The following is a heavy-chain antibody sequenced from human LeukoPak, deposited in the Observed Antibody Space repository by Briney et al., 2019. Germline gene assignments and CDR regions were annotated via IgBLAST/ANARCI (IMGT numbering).Heavy chain of an antibody. D-gene: IGHD3-10*01. CDR1: GFSVGSEY. CDR3: ARSIVDGSGSYYMAN. V-gene: IGHV3-53*01. CDR2: IYRAGNT. J-gene: IGHJ4*02. Sequence: GGSLRLSCIASGFSVGSEYMSWVRQAPGQGLEWVSVIYRAGNTYYAASVKGRFTISRDTSENTLYLEMNSLGADDTAVYYCARSIVDGSGSYYMANWGQGTLVTVSS.